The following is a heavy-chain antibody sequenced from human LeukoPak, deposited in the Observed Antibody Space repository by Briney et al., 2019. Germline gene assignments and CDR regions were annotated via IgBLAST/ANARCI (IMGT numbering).Heavy chain of an antibody. CDR2: ITPNSGGT. CDR1: GYTFTDYY. V-gene: IGHV1-2*02. Sequence: ASVKVSCTASGYTFTDYYMHWVRQAPGQGLEWMGWITPNSGGTNYAQKSQGRVAMTTDTSISTAYMEVSRLRSDDTAVYYCARVRIGQQLDKYYYYAMDVSGQGTTVTVSS. J-gene: IGHJ6*02. D-gene: IGHD6-13*01. CDR3: ARVRIGQQLDKYYYYAMDV.